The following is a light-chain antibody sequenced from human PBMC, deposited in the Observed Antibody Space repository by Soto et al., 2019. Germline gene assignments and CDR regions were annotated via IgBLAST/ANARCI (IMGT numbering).Light chain of an antibody. CDR1: QSISNL. CDR2: AAS. Sequence: IQLTQSPSSLSTSVRDSVTITCQASQSISNLLNWYQHKPGKAPDLLIYAASTLFSGVPSRFRGSGSGTDFTLTITSLQPEDFATYYCQQSYRAPYTFGQGTKLEIK. CDR3: QQSYRAPYT. J-gene: IGKJ2*01. V-gene: IGKV1-39*01.